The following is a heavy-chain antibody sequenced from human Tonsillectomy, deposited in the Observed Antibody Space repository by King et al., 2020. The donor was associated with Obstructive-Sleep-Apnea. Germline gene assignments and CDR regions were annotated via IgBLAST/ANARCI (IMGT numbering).Heavy chain of an antibody. CDR3: AKGKQWLGLFDY. V-gene: IGHV3-23*04. CDR2: LGGSGDLT. Sequence: VQLVESGGGLLQPGGSLRLSCVASGFTFSNYAMSWVRQAPGKVLEWVSSLGGSGDLTFYSDSVKGRFTISRDNSKNTLYLQVNSLRAEDTAIYYCAKGKQWLGLFDYWGQGTLVAVSS. D-gene: IGHD6-19*01. CDR1: GFTFSNYA. J-gene: IGHJ4*02.